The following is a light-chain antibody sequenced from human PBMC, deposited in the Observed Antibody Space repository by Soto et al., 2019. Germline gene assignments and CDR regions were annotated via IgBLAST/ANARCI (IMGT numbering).Light chain of an antibody. Sequence: QSALTQPASVSGSPGQSITISCTGTSSDVGGYNLVSWYQQHPGKAPKLMIYESTKRPSGVSDRFSGSKSGNTASLTISGLQAEAEADYHCCEFGVPRYVFGTGTKLTVL. CDR3: CEFGVPRYV. J-gene: IGLJ1*01. CDR2: EST. CDR1: SSDVGGYNL. V-gene: IGLV2-23*01.